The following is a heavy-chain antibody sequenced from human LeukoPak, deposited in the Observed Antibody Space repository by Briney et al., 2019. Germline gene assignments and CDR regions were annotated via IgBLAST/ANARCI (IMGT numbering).Heavy chain of an antibody. V-gene: IGHV3-7*01. J-gene: IGHJ6*03. Sequence: GGSLRLSCAASGFTFSSYWMSWARQAPGKGLEWVANIKQDGSEKYYVDSVKGRFTISRDNAKNSLYLQMNSLRAEDTAVYYCARCLLDIVVVPAASYYYYYYMDVWGKGTTVTVSS. CDR3: ARCLLDIVVVPAASYYYYYYMDV. CDR2: IKQDGSEK. D-gene: IGHD2-2*03. CDR1: GFTFSSYW.